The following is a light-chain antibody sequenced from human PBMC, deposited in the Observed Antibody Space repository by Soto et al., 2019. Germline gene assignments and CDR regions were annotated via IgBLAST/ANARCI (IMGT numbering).Light chain of an antibody. CDR2: GAS. J-gene: IGKJ2*01. CDR1: QSIRDN. CDR3: QQYDYWPPYT. V-gene: IGKV3-15*01. Sequence: EILMTQSPATLSVSPGERAIVSCRASQSIRDNLAWYQQTPGRAPRLLIYGASIRAIGVPARFSGSGSGTEFTLPISSLQSEDFAVYYCQQYDYWPPYTFGQGTKVEI.